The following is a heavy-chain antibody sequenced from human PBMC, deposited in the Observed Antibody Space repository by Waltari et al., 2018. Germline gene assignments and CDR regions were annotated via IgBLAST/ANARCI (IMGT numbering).Heavy chain of an antibody. CDR2: ISGSGAST. D-gene: IGHD3-22*01. Sequence: EVQLLESGGGLVQPGGSLRLSCAASGVTFSSYGMSWVRQAPGKGLEWVSGISGSGASTYYADSVKGRFTISRDNSKNTVYLEMNSLRAEDTAVYYCAKERVIVVVIAFDYWGQGTLVTVSS. CDR3: AKERVIVVVIAFDY. CDR1: GVTFSSYG. V-gene: IGHV3-23*01. J-gene: IGHJ4*02.